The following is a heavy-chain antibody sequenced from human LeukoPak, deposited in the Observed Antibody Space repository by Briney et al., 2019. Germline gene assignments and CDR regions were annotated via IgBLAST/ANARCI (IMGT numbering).Heavy chain of an antibody. CDR1: GFTFRSYE. D-gene: IGHD4-17*01. CDR2: ISGGSGTI. V-gene: IGHV3-48*03. CDR3: ARDRDYGDYRPVSLDL. J-gene: IGHJ5*02. Sequence: GGSLRLSCAASGFTFRSYEMNWVRQAPGKGLEWVSFISGGSGTIYYADSVKGRFTISRDNAKNSLYLQMNSLRVEDTAVYYCARDRDYGDYRPVSLDLWGQGPLVTVSS.